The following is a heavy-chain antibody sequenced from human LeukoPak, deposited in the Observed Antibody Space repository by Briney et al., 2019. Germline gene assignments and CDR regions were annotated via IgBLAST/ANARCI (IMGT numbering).Heavy chain of an antibody. J-gene: IGHJ6*02. CDR1: GITLCNYG. Sequence: GGSPRLSCADSGITLCNYGMCRGRAAPGKGRERGAGICGSGGRTNYADSVKSRFTISRDNAKNSLYLQMNSLRAEDTAVYYCARVRTVAGYYYGMDVWGQGTTVTVSS. D-gene: IGHD6-19*01. CDR3: ARVRTVAGYYYGMDV. CDR2: ICGSGGRT. V-gene: IGHV3-23*01.